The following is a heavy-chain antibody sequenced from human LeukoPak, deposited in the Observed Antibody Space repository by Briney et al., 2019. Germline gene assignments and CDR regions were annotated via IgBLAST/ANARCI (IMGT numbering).Heavy chain of an antibody. CDR2: ISYDGSNK. Sequence: GGSLRLSCAASGFTFSSYGMHWVRQAPGKGLEWVAVISYDGSNKYYADSVKGRFTISRDNSKNTLYLQMNSLRAEDTAVYYCAKDRLDCTNGVVYYFDYWGQGTLVTVSS. V-gene: IGHV3-30*18. CDR1: GFTFSSYG. D-gene: IGHD2-8*01. J-gene: IGHJ4*02. CDR3: AKDRLDCTNGVVYYFDY.